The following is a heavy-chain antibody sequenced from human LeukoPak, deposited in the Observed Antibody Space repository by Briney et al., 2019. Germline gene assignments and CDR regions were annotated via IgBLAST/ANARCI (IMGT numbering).Heavy chain of an antibody. CDR3: AAGQGGVYSGYDTNFDY. D-gene: IGHD5-12*01. J-gene: IGHJ4*02. Sequence: ASVKVSCKASGGTFSSYAISWVRQAPGRGLEWMGGIIPIFGTVNYAQKFQGRVTITADESTSTAYMELSSLTSEDTAVYYCAAGQGGVYSGYDTNFDYWGQGTLVTVSS. CDR2: IIPIFGTV. V-gene: IGHV1-69*13. CDR1: GGTFSSYA.